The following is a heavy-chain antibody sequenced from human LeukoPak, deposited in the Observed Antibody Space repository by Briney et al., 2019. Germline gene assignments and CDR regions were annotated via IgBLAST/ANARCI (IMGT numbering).Heavy chain of an antibody. CDR3: ARGRPGNYFDY. D-gene: IGHD1-26*01. J-gene: IGHJ4*02. CDR2: ISSDGSST. Sequence: GGSLRLSCAASGFTFSSNWMYWVRQAPGKGLVWVSYISSDGSSTNYADSVKGRFTISRDNAKNTLYVQMNSLRADDTAVYYCARGRPGNYFDYWGQGTLVTVSS. V-gene: IGHV3-74*01. CDR1: GFTFSSNW.